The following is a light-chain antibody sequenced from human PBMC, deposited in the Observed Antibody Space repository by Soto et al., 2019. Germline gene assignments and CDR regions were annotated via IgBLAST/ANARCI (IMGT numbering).Light chain of an antibody. CDR2: GAS. CDR3: QQYNNWPPFT. V-gene: IGKV3-15*01. CDR1: QSVSSN. J-gene: IGKJ3*01. Sequence: EIVMTQSPATLSVSPGERATLCCRASQSVSSNLAWYQQKPGQAPGLLIYGASTRATGIPARFSGSGSGTEFTLTISSLQSEDFAVYYCQQYNNWPPFTFGPGTKVDIK.